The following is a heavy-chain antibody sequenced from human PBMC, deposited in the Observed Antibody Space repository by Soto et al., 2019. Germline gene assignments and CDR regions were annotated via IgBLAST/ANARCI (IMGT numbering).Heavy chain of an antibody. Sequence: SETLSLTCTVAGGSISSYYWSWIRQPPGKGLAWIGYIYYSGSTNYNPSLKSRVTISVDTSKNQFSLKLSSVTAADTAVYYCARGRTTTVTTLAYFDYWGQGTLVTVSS. D-gene: IGHD4-17*01. CDR3: ARGRTTTVTTLAYFDY. J-gene: IGHJ4*02. CDR1: GGSISSYY. CDR2: IYYSGST. V-gene: IGHV4-59*01.